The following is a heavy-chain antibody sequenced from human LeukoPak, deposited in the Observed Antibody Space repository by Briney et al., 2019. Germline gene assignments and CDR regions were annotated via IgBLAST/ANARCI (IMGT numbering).Heavy chain of an antibody. CDR3: ARDGGSGWYLLDY. CDR2: IFTNGNT. J-gene: IGHJ4*02. V-gene: IGHV3-66*01. Sequence: GGSLRLSCAASGFSVSTNYMSWVRQAPGKGLEWVSVIFTNGNTAYVDSVKGRFTISRDNAKNSLYLQMNSLRAEDTAVYYCARDGGSGWYLLDYWGQGTLVTVSS. CDR1: GFSVSTNY. D-gene: IGHD6-19*01.